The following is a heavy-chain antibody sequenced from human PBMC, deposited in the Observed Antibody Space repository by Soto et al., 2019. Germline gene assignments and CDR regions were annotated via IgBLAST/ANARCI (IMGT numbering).Heavy chain of an antibody. D-gene: IGHD3-10*01. CDR1: GYTFTSYA. V-gene: IGHV1-3*01. CDR2: INAGNGNT. Sequence: QVQLVQSGAEVKKPGASVKVSCKASGYTFTSYAMHWVRQAPGQRLEWMGWINAGNGNTKYSQKFQGRVTITRDTSASTAYMELSSLRSEDTAVYYCARGALWFGEFADIWGQGTRGTVSS. J-gene: IGHJ3*02. CDR3: ARGALWFGEFADI.